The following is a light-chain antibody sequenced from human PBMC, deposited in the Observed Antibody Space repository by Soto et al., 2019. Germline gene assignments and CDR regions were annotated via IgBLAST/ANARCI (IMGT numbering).Light chain of an antibody. CDR1: SSNIGSFT. V-gene: IGLV1-44*01. CDR3: AEWDDSLNSPYV. Sequence: QSVLSQPPSASGTPGQKDTISCSGSSSNIGSFTVSWYQQLPGRAPKLLIYSTSQRSSGVPDRFSCSKSGTSASLAISGLQSEDEAEYYCAEWDDSLNSPYVFGTGTKVTVL. J-gene: IGLJ1*01. CDR2: STS.